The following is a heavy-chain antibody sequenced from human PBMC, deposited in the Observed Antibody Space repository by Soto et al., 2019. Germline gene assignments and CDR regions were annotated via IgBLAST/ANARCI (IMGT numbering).Heavy chain of an antibody. V-gene: IGHV3-23*01. D-gene: IGHD1-1*01. Sequence: TGGSLRLSCAAAGFTFSGSAMSWVRQAPGKGLEWLSAVGGTDGRTYYADSVRGRFTISRDNSKNMVFLQMNNLRTEDTALYYCAEDRPGGPWPFDYWGLGTLVTVSS. CDR1: GFTFSGSA. CDR2: VGGTDGRT. J-gene: IGHJ4*02. CDR3: AEDRPGGPWPFDY.